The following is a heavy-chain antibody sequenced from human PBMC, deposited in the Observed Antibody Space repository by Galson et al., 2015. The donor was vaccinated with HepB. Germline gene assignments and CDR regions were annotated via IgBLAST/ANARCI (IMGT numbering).Heavy chain of an antibody. CDR2: IKEDGSEK. V-gene: IGHV3-7*05. D-gene: IGHD3-10*01. J-gene: IGHJ6*02. Sequence: SLRLSCAASEFIHSMYWMNWVRQAPGRGLEWVANIKEDGSEKNYVDSVKGRFTIARDNAKNSLYLQMNSLRAEDTAVYYCARVERGEWYSFYYYGMDVWGRGTTVTVSS. CDR1: EFIHSMYW. CDR3: ARVERGEWYSFYYYGMDV.